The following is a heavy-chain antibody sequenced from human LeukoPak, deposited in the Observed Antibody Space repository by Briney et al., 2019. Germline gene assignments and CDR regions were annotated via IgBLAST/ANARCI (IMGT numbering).Heavy chain of an antibody. Sequence: ASVKVSCKASGYTFTSYAMNWVRQAPGQGLEWMGWINTNTGNPTYAQGFTGRFVFSLDTSVSTAYLQISSLKAEDTAVYYCAXXXXXXITIFGVVIPGRNNWFDPWGQGTLVTVSS. CDR3: AXXXXXXITIFGVVIPGRNNWFDP. CDR2: INTNTGNP. D-gene: IGHD3-3*01. J-gene: IGHJ5*02. V-gene: IGHV7-4-1*02. CDR1: GYTFTSYA.